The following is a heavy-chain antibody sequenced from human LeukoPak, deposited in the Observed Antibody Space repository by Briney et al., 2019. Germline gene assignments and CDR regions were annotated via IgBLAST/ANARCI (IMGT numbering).Heavy chain of an antibody. Sequence: SVKVSCKASGGTFSSYAISWVRQAPGQGLEWMGGIIPIFGTANYAQKFQGRVTITTGESTSTAYMELSSLRSEDTAVYYCARNRLLNYYYYMDVWGKGTTVTVSS. CDR1: GGTFSSYA. V-gene: IGHV1-69*05. CDR2: IIPIFGTA. CDR3: ARNRLLNYYYYMDV. D-gene: IGHD2/OR15-2a*01. J-gene: IGHJ6*03.